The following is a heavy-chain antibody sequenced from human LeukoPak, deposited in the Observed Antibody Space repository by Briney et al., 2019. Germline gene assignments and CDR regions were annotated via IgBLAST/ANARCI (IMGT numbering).Heavy chain of an antibody. CDR3: ARARGYSYGKRGVDY. J-gene: IGHJ4*02. Sequence: ASVKVSCKTSGYTFSSYYMHWVRQAPGQGLEWLGIINPSGGGTSYAQKVQGRVTMTRDMFTSTIYMELSSLTFEDTAVYYCARARGYSYGKRGVDYWGQGTLVTVSS. CDR2: INPSGGGT. D-gene: IGHD5-18*01. CDR1: GYTFSSYY. V-gene: IGHV1-46*01.